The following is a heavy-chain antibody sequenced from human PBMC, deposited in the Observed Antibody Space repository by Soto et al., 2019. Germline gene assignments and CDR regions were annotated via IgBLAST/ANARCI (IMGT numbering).Heavy chain of an antibody. CDR3: AKALVPALTAKFGY. CDR1: GFIFNNYA. CDR2: VTASGGGT. J-gene: IGHJ4*02. D-gene: IGHD5-18*01. Sequence: LSCAASGFIFNNYAMTCVRQAPGKGLEWVSTVTASGGGTFYANSVKGRFTISRDNSRNTLHLQMSSLRVEDTALYYCAKALVPALTAKFGYWGQGTLVTVSS. V-gene: IGHV3-23*01.